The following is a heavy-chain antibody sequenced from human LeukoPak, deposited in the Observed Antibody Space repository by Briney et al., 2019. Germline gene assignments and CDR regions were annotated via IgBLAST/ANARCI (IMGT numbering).Heavy chain of an antibody. CDR1: GGSISSYY. CDR3: ARAIPSHFYCSSTSCYPAAFDY. CDR2: IYYSGST. J-gene: IGHJ4*02. D-gene: IGHD2-2*01. V-gene: IGHV4-59*01. Sequence: PSETLSLTCTVSGGSISSYYWSWIRQPPGKGLEWIGYIYYSGSTNYNPSLKSRVTISVDTSKNQFSLKLSSVTAADTAVYYCARAIPSHFYCSSTSCYPAAFDYWGQGTLVTVSS.